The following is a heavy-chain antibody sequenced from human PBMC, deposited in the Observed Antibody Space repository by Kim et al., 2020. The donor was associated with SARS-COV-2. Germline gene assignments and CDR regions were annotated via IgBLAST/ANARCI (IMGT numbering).Heavy chain of an antibody. V-gene: IGHV4-4*02. J-gene: IGHJ5*02. Sequence: SETLSLTCVVSGVSISSSSCWRWVRQPPGKGLEWIGEVDHSGTTSYNVSLKSRVTISVDQSKNQFSLRLNSVSAADTAVYYRARGVSSAWTLRAWFDPWG. CDR1: GVSISSSSC. CDR2: VDHSGTT. D-gene: IGHD3-22*01. CDR3: ARGVSSAWTLRAWFDP.